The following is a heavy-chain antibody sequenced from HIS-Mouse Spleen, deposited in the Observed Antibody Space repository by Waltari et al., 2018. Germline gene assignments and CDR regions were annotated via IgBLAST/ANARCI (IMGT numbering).Heavy chain of an antibody. V-gene: IGHV4-59*11. CDR1: GCSISRHY. CDR3: ARASRDLLLPRYFDL. J-gene: IGHJ2*01. Sequence: QVQLQESGPGLVKPSETLSLTCTVSGCSISRHYLSWLRQPPGKGLEWIGYYSGSTNYNPTLKSRVTISVDTSKNQFSLKLSSVTAADTAVYYCARASRDLLLPRYFDLWGRGTLVTVSS. CDR2: YYSGST.